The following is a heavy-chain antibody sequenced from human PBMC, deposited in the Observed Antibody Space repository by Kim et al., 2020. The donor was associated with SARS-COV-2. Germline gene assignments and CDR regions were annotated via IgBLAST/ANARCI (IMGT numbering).Heavy chain of an antibody. CDR1: GFTLSLYS. J-gene: IGHJ3*01. V-gene: IGHV3-48*04. D-gene: IGHD3-3*01. CDR3: VRENFWAFDV. Sequence: GGSLRLSCATSGFTLSLYSMNWVRQSPDKGLEWVSHISGSGTITKHADSVRGRFTISRDNAKNSLFLQVNGLRADDTAVYYCVRENFWAFDVWGQGTLVT. CDR2: ISGSGTIT.